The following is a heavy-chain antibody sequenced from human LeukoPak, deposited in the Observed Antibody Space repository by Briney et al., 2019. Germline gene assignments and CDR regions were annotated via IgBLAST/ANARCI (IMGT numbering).Heavy chain of an antibody. CDR3: ARLMVRGVTSRNFDY. CDR2: IYYSGST. Sequence: SQTLSLTCTVSGGSISSGGYYWSWIRQHPGKGLEWIGYIYYSGSTYYNPSLKSRVTISVDTSKNQFPLKLSSVTAADTAVYYCARLMVRGVTSRNFDYWGQGTLVTVSS. V-gene: IGHV4-31*03. CDR1: GGSISSGGYY. J-gene: IGHJ4*02. D-gene: IGHD3-10*01.